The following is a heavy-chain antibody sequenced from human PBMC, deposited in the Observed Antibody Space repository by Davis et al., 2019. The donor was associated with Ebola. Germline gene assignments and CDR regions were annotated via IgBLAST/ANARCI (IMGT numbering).Heavy chain of an antibody. CDR2: IYPRDSDT. Sequence: GESLKISCKDFGFTFTNYWIAWVRQMPGKGLECMGVIYPRDSDTRYSPSFQGQVTISADKSINTAYLQWSSLKASDTAMYYCARHVFDFDMAFDYWGQGTLVTVSS. CDR3: ARHVFDFDMAFDY. D-gene: IGHD2-21*01. CDR1: GFTFTNYW. V-gene: IGHV5-51*01. J-gene: IGHJ4*02.